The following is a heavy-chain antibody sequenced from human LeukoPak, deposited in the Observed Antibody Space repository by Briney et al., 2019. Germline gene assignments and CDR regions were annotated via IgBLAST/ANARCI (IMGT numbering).Heavy chain of an antibody. J-gene: IGHJ4*02. CDR3: ARGLYSYGQYYFDY. V-gene: IGHV1-2*02. CDR1: GYTFTGSY. D-gene: IGHD5-18*01. Sequence: GASVKVSCKASGYTFTGSYMHWVRQAPGQGLEWMGWINPNSGGTNYAQKFQGRVTMTRDTSISTAYMELSRLRSDDTAVYYCARGLYSYGQYYFDYWGQGTLVTVSS. CDR2: INPNSGGT.